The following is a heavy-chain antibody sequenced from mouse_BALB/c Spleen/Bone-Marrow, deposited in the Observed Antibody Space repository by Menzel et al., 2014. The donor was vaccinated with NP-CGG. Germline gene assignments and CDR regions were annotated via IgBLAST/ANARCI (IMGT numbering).Heavy chain of an antibody. CDR2: IFPGNIST. CDR1: GYTFTTSG. CDR3: SRGGYLGGYFDV. V-gene: IGHV1-85*01. J-gene: IGHJ1*01. D-gene: IGHD3-3*01. Sequence: QVQLQQSGAELVKPGASVKLSCKASGYTFTTSGINWVRKRPEQGLAWIGRIFPGNISTEYNEKFKVKATLTTDKSSSTAYMQLSRLTSEDSAFYFCSRGGYLGGYFDVWGAGTTVTVSS.